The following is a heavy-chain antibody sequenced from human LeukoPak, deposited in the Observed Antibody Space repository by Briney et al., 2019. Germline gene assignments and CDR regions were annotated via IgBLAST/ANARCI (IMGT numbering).Heavy chain of an antibody. Sequence: GGSLRLSCAASGFTFSSYSMNWVRQAPGKGLEWVSYISSSSSTIYYADSVKGRFTISRDNAKNSLYLQMDSLRAEDTAVYYCARDTRSITIFGVDFDYWGQGTLVTVSS. CDR1: GFTFSSYS. J-gene: IGHJ4*02. V-gene: IGHV3-48*01. D-gene: IGHD3-3*01. CDR3: ARDTRSITIFGVDFDY. CDR2: ISSSSSTI.